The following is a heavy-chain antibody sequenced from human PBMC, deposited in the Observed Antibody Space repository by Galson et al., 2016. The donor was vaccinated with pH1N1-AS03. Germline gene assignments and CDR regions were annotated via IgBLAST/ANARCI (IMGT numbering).Heavy chain of an antibody. CDR2: ISPQNGNT. V-gene: IGHV1-18*03. D-gene: IGHD2-15*01. J-gene: IGHJ5*02. Sequence: SVKVSCKASGYTFSNFGMSWVRQAPGQGLEWMGWISPQNGNTQYAQRLEGRVTMTTDTSTSTAYMELWSLTYDDMAVYYCARAAPFDPWGQGTLVIVSS. CDR3: ARAAPFDP. CDR1: GYTFSNFG.